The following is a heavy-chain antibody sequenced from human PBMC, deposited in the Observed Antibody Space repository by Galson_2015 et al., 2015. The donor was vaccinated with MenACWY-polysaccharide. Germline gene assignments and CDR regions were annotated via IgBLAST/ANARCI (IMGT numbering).Heavy chain of an antibody. D-gene: IGHD4-17*01. CDR3: AKSGRGYGVFHYFDS. Sequence: SLRLSCAASGFSFSTYGMHWVRQAPGKGLEWVAVLLFDGSNRNNADSVKGRFTISRDSSKNTLYLQMNSLRAEDTAIYFCAKSGRGYGVFHYFDSWGQGSLVTVST. V-gene: IGHV3-30*18. CDR2: LLFDGSNR. J-gene: IGHJ4*02. CDR1: GFSFSTYG.